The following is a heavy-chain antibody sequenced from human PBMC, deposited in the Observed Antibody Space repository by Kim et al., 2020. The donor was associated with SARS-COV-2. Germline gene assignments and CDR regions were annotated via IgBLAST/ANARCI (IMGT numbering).Heavy chain of an antibody. Sequence: SETLSLTCTVSGGSISSSSYYWGWIRQPPGKGLEWIGSIYYRGSTYYNPSLKSRVTISVDTSKNQFSLKLSSVTAADTAVYYCASGVRGGYYYMDVWGKG. V-gene: IGHV4-39*01. CDR2: IYYRGST. CDR1: GGSISSSSYY. D-gene: IGHD3-10*01. CDR3: ASGVRGGYYYMDV. J-gene: IGHJ6*03.